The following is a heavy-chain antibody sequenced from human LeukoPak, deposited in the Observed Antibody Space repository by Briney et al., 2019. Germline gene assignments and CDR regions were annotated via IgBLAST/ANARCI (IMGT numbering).Heavy chain of an antibody. CDR1: GFTFSSYS. V-gene: IGHV3-21*01. J-gene: IGHJ5*02. CDR2: ISSSSSYI. D-gene: IGHD6-19*01. CDR3: ASSGWYDVRWFDP. Sequence: GGSLRLSCAASGFTFSSYSMNWVRQAPGKGLEWVSSISSSSSYIYYADSVKGRFTIPRDNAKNSLYLQMNSLRAEDTAVYYCASSGWYDVRWFDPWGQGTLVTVSS.